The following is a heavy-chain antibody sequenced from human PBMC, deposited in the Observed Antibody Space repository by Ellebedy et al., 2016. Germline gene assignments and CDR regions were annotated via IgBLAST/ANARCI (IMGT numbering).Heavy chain of an antibody. V-gene: IGHV3-30*04. CDR2: ISYDGSNK. CDR3: ARDFSDSYGD. J-gene: IGHJ4*02. CDR1: GFTFSSYA. D-gene: IGHD3-10*01. Sequence: GESLKISXAASGFTFSSYAMHWVRQAPGKGLEWVAVISYDGSNKYYADSVKGRFTISRDNSKNTLYLQMNSLRAEDTAVYYCARDFSDSYGDWGQGTLVTVSS.